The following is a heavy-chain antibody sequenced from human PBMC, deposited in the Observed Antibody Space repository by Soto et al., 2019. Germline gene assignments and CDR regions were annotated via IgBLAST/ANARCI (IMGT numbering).Heavy chain of an antibody. CDR2: IYYSGST. V-gene: IGHV4-39*01. D-gene: IGHD7-27*01. J-gene: IGHJ4*02. CDR1: GGSISSSSYY. Sequence: SETLSLTCTVSGGSISSSSYYWGWIRQPPGKGLEWIGSIYYSGSTYYNPSLKSRVPISVDTSKNQFSLKLSSVTAADTAVYYCARLESGDSLYFDYWGQGTLVTVSS. CDR3: ARLESGDSLYFDY.